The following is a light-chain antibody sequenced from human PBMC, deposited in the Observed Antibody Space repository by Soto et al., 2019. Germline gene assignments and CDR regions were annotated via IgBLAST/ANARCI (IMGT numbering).Light chain of an antibody. Sequence: EIVWTQSPGTLSVSPGERATLFCRARQSISSTYLAWYEKKPGQAPRILLYGAINRATGVPDGFSGSGSGTDLTHAISRLEPEDCVFYYCQQYGTSSFSFGPATKVEIK. CDR1: QSISSTY. CDR3: QQYGTSSFS. J-gene: IGKJ3*01. CDR2: GAI. V-gene: IGKV3-20*01.